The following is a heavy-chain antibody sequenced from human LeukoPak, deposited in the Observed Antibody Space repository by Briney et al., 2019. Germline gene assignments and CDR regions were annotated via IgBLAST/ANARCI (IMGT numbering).Heavy chain of an antibody. Sequence: SETLSLTCTVSGGSISSSSYYWGWIRQPPGKGLEWIGSIYYSGSTYYNPSLKSRVTISVDTSKNQFSLKLSSVTAADTAVYYCAGYFDWLSWFDPWGQGTLVTVSS. CDR3: AGYFDWLSWFDP. J-gene: IGHJ5*02. CDR2: IYYSGST. D-gene: IGHD3-9*01. CDR1: GGSISSSSYY. V-gene: IGHV4-39*07.